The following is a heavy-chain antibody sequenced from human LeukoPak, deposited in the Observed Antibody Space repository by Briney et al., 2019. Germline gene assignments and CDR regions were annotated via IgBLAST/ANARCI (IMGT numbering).Heavy chain of an antibody. CDR2: ISYDGSNK. CDR1: GFTFSSYA. D-gene: IGHD6-19*01. Sequence: GESLRLSCAASGFTFSSYAMHWVRQAPGKGLEWVAVISYDGSNKYYADSVKGRFTISRDNSKNTLYLQMNSLRAEDTAVYYCARDSSGWDYYFDYWGQGTLVTVSS. V-gene: IGHV3-30*04. J-gene: IGHJ4*02. CDR3: ARDSSGWDYYFDY.